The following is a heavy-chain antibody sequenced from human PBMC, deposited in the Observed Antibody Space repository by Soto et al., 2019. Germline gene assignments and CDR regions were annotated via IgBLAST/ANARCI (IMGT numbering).Heavy chain of an antibody. CDR2: IMPIFGTA. CDR3: ARVPYCSSTNCYTGVRMEV. CDR1: GGTFSSYA. J-gene: IGHJ6*02. Sequence: QVQLVQSGAEVKKPGSSVKVSCTASGGTFSSYAISWVRQAPGQGLEWMGRIMPIFGTANYAQKFQGRVTINADESTSTAYMELSSLRSEDTAVYYCARVPYCSSTNCYTGVRMEVWGQGTKVSVSS. D-gene: IGHD2-2*02. V-gene: IGHV1-69*01.